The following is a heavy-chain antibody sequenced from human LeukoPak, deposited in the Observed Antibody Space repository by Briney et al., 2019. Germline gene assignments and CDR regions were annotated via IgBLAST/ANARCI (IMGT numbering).Heavy chain of an antibody. D-gene: IGHD5-12*01. CDR1: GGTFSSYA. CDR3: ARVYSGYDSHFDY. V-gene: IGHV1-69*04. Sequence: SVKVSCRASGGTFSSYAISWVRQAPGQGLEWMGRIIPIFGIANYAQKFQGRVTITADKSTSTAYMELSSLRSEDTAVYYCARVYSGYDSHFDYWGQGTLVTVSS. J-gene: IGHJ4*02. CDR2: IIPIFGIA.